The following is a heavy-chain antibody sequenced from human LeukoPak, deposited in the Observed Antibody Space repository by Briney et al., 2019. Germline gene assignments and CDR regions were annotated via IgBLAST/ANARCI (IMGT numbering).Heavy chain of an antibody. J-gene: IGHJ4*02. CDR1: GFTFSSYG. CDR2: IRYDGSNK. D-gene: IGHD1-26*01. CDR3: AKDMELSGSYGAVDY. Sequence: GGSLRLSCAASGFTFSSYGMHWVRQAPGKGLEWVAFIRYDGSNKYYADSVKGRFTISRDNSKNTLYLQMNSLRAEDTALYYCAKDMELSGSYGAVDYWGQGTLVTVSS. V-gene: IGHV3-30*02.